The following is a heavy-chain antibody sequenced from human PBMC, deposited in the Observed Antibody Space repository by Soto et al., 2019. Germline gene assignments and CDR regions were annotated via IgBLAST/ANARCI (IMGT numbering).Heavy chain of an antibody. CDR3: AKGASGLLWYCDY. CDR1: GFTFSSYA. D-gene: IGHD3-16*01. J-gene: IGHJ4*02. Sequence: EVQLLESGGGLVQPGGSLRLSCAASGFTFSSYAMSWVRQAPGKGLEWVSAISGSGGSTYYADSVKGRFTICRDNSKNTLYLHKNNLRPEDTAVYYCAKGASGLLWYCDYWGQGTLVTVSP. CDR2: ISGSGGST. V-gene: IGHV3-23*01.